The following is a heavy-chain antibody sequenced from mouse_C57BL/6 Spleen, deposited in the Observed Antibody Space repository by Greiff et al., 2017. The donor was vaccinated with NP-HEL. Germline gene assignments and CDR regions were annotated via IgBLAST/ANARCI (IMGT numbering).Heavy chain of an antibody. J-gene: IGHJ3*01. CDR1: GFNIKDYY. Sequence: VQLKESGAELVRPGASVKLSCTASGFNIKDYYMHWVKQRPEQGLEWIGRIDPEDGDTEYAPKFQGKATMTADTSSNTAYLQLSSLTSEDTAVYYCTTGVYDGYYWFAYWGQGTLVTVSA. CDR2: IDPEDGDT. D-gene: IGHD2-3*01. CDR3: TTGVYDGYYWFAY. V-gene: IGHV14-1*01.